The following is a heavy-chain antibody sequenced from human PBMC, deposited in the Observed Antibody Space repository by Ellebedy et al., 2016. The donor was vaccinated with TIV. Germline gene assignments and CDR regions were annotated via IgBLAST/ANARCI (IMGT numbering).Heavy chain of an antibody. CDR2: IVPIFGTA. CDR3: ASIRDGYNNYYNYGMDV. J-gene: IGHJ6*02. D-gene: IGHD5-24*01. V-gene: IGHV1-69*13. Sequence: SVKVSCXASGGTFNSYAFSWVRQAPGQGLEWMGGIVPIFGTANYPQKFQGRVTITADESTSTAYMELRSLRSEDTAVYYCASIRDGYNNYYNYGMDVWGQGTTVTVSS. CDR1: GGTFNSYA.